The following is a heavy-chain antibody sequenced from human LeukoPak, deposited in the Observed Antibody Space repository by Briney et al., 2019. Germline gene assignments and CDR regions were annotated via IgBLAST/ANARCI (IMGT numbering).Heavy chain of an antibody. V-gene: IGHV1-8*01. CDR2: MIANSGNS. J-gene: IGHJ5*02. CDR1: GCTFTSYD. Sequence: GASVKVSCKXSGCTFTSYDFNRVRQATRHRLEWMGWMIANSGNSGYSQKFLGKVTMTRNTSIRTAYMELSSLRAEDTAVYYCARGAGRRYNWFDPWGQGTLVTVSS. CDR3: ARGAGRRYNWFDP.